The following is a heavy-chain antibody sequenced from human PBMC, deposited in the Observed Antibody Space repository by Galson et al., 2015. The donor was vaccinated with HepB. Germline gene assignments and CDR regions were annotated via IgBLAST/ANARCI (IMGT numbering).Heavy chain of an antibody. V-gene: IGHV3-7*03. J-gene: IGHJ4*02. D-gene: IGHD2-15*01. CDR1: GFTYRNDW. CDR3: IGGGGLDC. CDR2: IKGDESEK. Sequence: SLRLSCAASGFTYRNDWMNWVRQVPGKGLEWVATIKGDESEKFYVDSVKGRFTISRDNAESSLYLQMNSLRAEDTAVYHCIGGGGLDCWGQGSLVIVSS.